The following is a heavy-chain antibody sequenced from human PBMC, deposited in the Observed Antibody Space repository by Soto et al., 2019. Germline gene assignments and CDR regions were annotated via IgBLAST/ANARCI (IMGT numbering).Heavy chain of an antibody. CDR1: GGTFSSYA. V-gene: IGHV1-69*13. Sequence: SVKVSCKASGGTFSSYAISWVRQAPGQGLEWMGGIIPIFGTANYAQKFQGRVTITADESTSTAYMELSSLRSEDTAVYYCASAFRPLLPGAHGMDAWGQGTTVTVSS. D-gene: IGHD7-27*01. CDR3: ASAFRPLLPGAHGMDA. CDR2: IIPIFGTA. J-gene: IGHJ6*02.